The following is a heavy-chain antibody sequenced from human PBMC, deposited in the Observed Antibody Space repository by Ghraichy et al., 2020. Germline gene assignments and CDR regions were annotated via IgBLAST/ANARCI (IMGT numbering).Heavy chain of an antibody. CDR3: ARLRLGTTGLAFDI. V-gene: IGHV4-39*01. CDR2: IYYSGST. D-gene: IGHD4-11*01. CDR1: GGSISSSSYY. J-gene: IGHJ3*02. Sequence: SETLSLTCTVSGGSISSSSYYWGWIRQPPGKGLEWIGSIYYSGSTYYNPSLKSRVTISVDTSKNQFSLKLSSVTAADTAVYYCARLRLGTTGLAFDIWGQGTMVTVSS.